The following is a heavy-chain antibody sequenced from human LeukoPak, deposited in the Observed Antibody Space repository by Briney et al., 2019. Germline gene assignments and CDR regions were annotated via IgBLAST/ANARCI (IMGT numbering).Heavy chain of an antibody. CDR2: ISAYNGNT. V-gene: IGHV1-18*01. CDR3: VRDLIPEEGDY. D-gene: IGHD2-21*01. CDR1: GYTFTSYG. Sequence: ASVTVSCTASGYTFTSYGISWVRQAPGQGLEWMGWISAYNGNTNYAQKLQGRVTMTTDTSTSTAYMELRSLRSDDTAVYYCVRDLIPEEGDYWGQGTLVTVSS. J-gene: IGHJ4*02.